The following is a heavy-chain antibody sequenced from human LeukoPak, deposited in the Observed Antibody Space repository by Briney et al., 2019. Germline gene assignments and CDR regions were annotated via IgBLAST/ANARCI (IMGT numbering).Heavy chain of an antibody. CDR2: VDHTGST. D-gene: IGHD1-1*01. Sequence: PSETLSLTCGVYGGSFSGYYWSWIRQPPGKGLEWIGYVDHTGSTNFNPSLNGRVSISSDTTKNPFSLRLRSVTAADTAVYFCARGRVSSSTWYSTYYYYFYMDVWGKGTTVTVSS. J-gene: IGHJ6*03. CDR3: ARGRVSSSTWYSTYYYYFYMDV. V-gene: IGHV4-59*01. CDR1: GGSFSGYY.